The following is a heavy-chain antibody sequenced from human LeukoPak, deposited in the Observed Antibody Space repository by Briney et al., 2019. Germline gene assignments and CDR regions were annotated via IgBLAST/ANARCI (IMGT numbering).Heavy chain of an antibody. CDR2: ISSRSSTI. CDR1: GFTFSSYS. V-gene: IGHV3-48*02. Sequence: GGSLRLSCAASGFTFSSYSMNWVRQAPGKGLEWVSYISSRSSTIYYADSVKGRFTISRDNAKNSLYLQMNSLRDEDTAVYYCAREGHCSSTSCYDDAFDIWGQGTMVTVSS. J-gene: IGHJ3*02. D-gene: IGHD2-2*01. CDR3: AREGHCSSTSCYDDAFDI.